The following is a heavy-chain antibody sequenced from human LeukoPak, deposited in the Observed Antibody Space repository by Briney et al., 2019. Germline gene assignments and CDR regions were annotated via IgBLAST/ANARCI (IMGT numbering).Heavy chain of an antibody. J-gene: IGHJ4*02. CDR2: ISGSGGST. V-gene: IGHV3-23*01. CDR1: GFTFSSYA. CDR3: AKDLAQHYYDSSGYYAKDY. D-gene: IGHD3-22*01. Sequence: GGSLRRSCAASGFTFSSYAMSWVRQAPGKGLEWVSAISGSGGSTYYADSVKGRFTISRDNSKNTLYLQMNSLRAEDTAVYYCAKDLAQHYYDSSGYYAKDYWGQGTLVTVSS.